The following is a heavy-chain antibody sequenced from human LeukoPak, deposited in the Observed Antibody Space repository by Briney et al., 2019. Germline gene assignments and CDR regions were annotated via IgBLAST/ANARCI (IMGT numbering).Heavy chain of an antibody. CDR1: GFTFSRYP. D-gene: IGHD6-6*01. V-gene: IGHV3-64*01. Sequence: VGSLRLSCAASGFTFSRYPMHWVRQAPGKGLEYVSAISPDGGSTFYANSMKGRFTISRDNSKNTLYLQVGSLRGEDMAVYYCARAEQFVPGYFYYMDVWGKGTTVTVSS. CDR2: ISPDGGST. J-gene: IGHJ6*03. CDR3: ARAEQFVPGYFYYMDV.